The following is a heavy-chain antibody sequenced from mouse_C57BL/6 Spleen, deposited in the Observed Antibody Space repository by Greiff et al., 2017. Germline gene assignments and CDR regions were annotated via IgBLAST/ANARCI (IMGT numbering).Heavy chain of an antibody. Sequence: VQLQQPGAELVKPGASVKLSCKASGYTFTSYWMHWVKQRPGQGLEWIGMIHPNSGSTNYNEKFKSKATLTVDKSSSTAYMQLSSLTSEDSAVXYCARDYGNYPNWDEEGAMDYGGQGTSVTVSS. D-gene: IGHD2-1*01. V-gene: IGHV1-64*01. CDR1: GYTFTSYW. J-gene: IGHJ4*01. CDR2: IHPNSGST. CDR3: ARDYGNYPNWDEEGAMDY.